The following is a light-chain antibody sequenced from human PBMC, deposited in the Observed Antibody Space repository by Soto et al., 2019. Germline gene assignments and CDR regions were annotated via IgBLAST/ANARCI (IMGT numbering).Light chain of an antibody. V-gene: IGLV2-8*01. Sequence: QSALTQPPSASGSPGQSVTISCTGTSSDVGAYNYVSWYQQHPGKAPNLMIYEVSKRPSGVPDRFSGSKSVNTASLTVSGLQAEDEADYYCSSFAGNNKLVFGGGTKLTVL. CDR1: SSDVGAYNY. CDR2: EVS. J-gene: IGLJ2*01. CDR3: SSFAGNNKLV.